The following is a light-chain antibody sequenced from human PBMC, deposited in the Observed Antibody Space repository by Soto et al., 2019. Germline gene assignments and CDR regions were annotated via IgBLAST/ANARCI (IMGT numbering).Light chain of an antibody. Sequence: QSALTQPASVSGSPGQSITISCTGTSSDVGDFDCVSWYQQHPGKAPKIMIYEVSDRPSGVSNRFSGSKSGDTASLTISGLKAEDEADYYFSSYTSSSTLVFGGGTKLTVL. CDR1: SSDVGDFDC. J-gene: IGLJ2*01. CDR2: EVS. CDR3: SSYTSSSTLV. V-gene: IGLV2-14*01.